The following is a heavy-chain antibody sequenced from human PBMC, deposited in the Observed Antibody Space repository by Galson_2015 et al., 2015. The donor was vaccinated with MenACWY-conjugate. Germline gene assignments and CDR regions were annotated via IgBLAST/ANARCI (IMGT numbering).Heavy chain of an antibody. CDR1: GFNFASYA. V-gene: IGHV3-23*01. J-gene: IGHJ4*02. Sequence: SLRLSCAASGFNFASYAMGWVRQAPGRGLEWVSGIRGSADDTYYADSVKGRFTVSRDNSKNSLHMLMNSLRVEVTAVFYCAKGQCWGQGTLVTVSS. CDR2: IRGSADDT. CDR3: AKGQC.